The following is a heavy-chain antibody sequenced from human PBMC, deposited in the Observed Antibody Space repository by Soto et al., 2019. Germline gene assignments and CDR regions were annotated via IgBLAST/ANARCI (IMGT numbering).Heavy chain of an antibody. V-gene: IGHV1-18*01. CDR2: ISGYNGNT. D-gene: IGHD6-19*01. J-gene: IGHJ6*02. CDR3: SRFIMVGGWFDPNYYHGMDV. CDR1: GYTFSNYG. Sequence: QVQLMQSGAEVKKPGASVTVSCKTSGYTFSNYGINWVRQAPGQGLEWMGWISGYNGNTNYAQTGQGRVTMTTDTSTGTVYMELRSLKSDDTAIYYCSRFIMVGGWFDPNYYHGMDVWGQGTTVTVSS.